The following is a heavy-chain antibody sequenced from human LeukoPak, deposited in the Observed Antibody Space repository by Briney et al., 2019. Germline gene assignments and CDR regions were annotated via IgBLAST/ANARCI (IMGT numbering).Heavy chain of an antibody. V-gene: IGHV3-33*01. CDR1: GFTFSSYG. D-gene: IGHD5-12*01. CDR3: AREVATTSDY. J-gene: IGHJ4*02. Sequence: GGSLRLSCAASGFTFSSYGMHWVRQAPGKGLEWVAVIWYDGSNKYYADSVKGRFTISRDNSKNTLHLQMDSLRAEDTAVYYCAREVATTSDYWGQGTLVTVSS. CDR2: IWYDGSNK.